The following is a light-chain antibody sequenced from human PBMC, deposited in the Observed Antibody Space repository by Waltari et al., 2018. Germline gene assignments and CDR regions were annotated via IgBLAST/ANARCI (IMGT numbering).Light chain of an antibody. CDR1: QDISNS. CDR3: QKYNSVPYT. CDR2: AAS. Sequence: DIQMTQSPSSLSASLGHRVNITCGVSQDISNSLAWYQQKPGKVPNLLISAASTLQSGVPSRFSGSGSGTDFTLTIGSLQPEDVATYYCQKYNSVPYTFGQGTKLEIK. J-gene: IGKJ2*01. V-gene: IGKV1-27*01.